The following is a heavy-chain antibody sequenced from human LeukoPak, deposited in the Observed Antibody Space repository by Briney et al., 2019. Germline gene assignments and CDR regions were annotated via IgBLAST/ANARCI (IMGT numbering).Heavy chain of an antibody. CDR1: GGSISSGGHS. CDR3: ARGGAARLHFQN. V-gene: IGHV4-30-2*01. J-gene: IGHJ1*01. Sequence: PSQTLSLTCTVSGGSISSGGHSWSWIRQPPGKGLEWNGYIYHSGSGSTYYNPSLKSRVTISIDKSKNQFSLKLNSVTAADTAVYYCARGGAARLHFQNWGQGTLVIVSS. D-gene: IGHD6-6*01. CDR2: IYHSGSGST.